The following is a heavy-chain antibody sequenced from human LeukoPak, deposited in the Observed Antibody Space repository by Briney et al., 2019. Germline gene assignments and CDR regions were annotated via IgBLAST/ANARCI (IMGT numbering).Heavy chain of an antibody. CDR3: AKDVGYCSSTSCYIFDY. J-gene: IGHJ4*02. V-gene: IGHV3-23*01. D-gene: IGHD2-2*02. Sequence: GGSLRLSCAASGFTFSSYAMSWVRQTPGKGLEWVSAISGSGGSTYYADSVKGRFTISRDNSKNTLYLQMNSLRAEDTAVYYCAKDVGYCSSTSCYIFDYWGQGTLVTVSS. CDR1: GFTFSSYA. CDR2: ISGSGGST.